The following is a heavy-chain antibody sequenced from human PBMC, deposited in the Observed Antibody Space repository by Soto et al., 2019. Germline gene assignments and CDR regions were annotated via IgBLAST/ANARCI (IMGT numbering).Heavy chain of an antibody. Sequence: GASVKVSCKGSGFTFSRSAVQWVRPARGQGLEWIGWIVAASGKTDYSQIFQERVTITRDMSTSTAYRERSSLSSEDTAGYYCAATLDWGSYDFGGYPSWGQGTLVTVSS. CDR1: GFTFSRSA. V-gene: IGHV1-58*01. CDR3: AATLDWGSYDFGGYPS. D-gene: IGHD3-22*01. CDR2: IVAASGKT. J-gene: IGHJ4*02.